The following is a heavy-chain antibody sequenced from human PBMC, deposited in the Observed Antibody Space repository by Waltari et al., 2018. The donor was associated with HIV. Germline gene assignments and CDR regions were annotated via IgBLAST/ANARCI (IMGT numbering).Heavy chain of an antibody. D-gene: IGHD3-16*01. Sequence: QVQLVESGGGIVRPGRSLRLSCVASGFKFSSYGMHWVRQVPGKGPEWVACIVYDGSETDYADSVRGRFTISRDNAKNTLSLHMDRLTLDDTALYYCAKATGGRSGPYDSWGQGTLVTVSS. V-gene: IGHV3-30*18. CDR1: GFKFSSYG. CDR3: AKATGGRSGPYDS. CDR2: IVYDGSET. J-gene: IGHJ4*02.